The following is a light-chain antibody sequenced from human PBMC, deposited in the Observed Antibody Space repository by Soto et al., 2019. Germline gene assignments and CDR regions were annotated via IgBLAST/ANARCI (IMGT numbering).Light chain of an antibody. V-gene: IGKV1-39*01. J-gene: IGKJ2*01. CDR2: AAS. CDR3: QQSYSTPT. Sequence: DIQMTQSPSSLSASVGDRVTITCRASQSISSYLNWYQQKPGTAPKLLIYAASSLQSGVPSRFSCSGSVTEFTLTISSLQPEDFATYYCQQSYSTPTFGQVTKLDIK. CDR1: QSISSY.